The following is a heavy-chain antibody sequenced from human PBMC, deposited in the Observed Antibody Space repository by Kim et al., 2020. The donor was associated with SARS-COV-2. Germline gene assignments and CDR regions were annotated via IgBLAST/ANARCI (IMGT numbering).Heavy chain of an antibody. D-gene: IGHD6-19*01. Sequence: KGRFTISRDNAKNSLYLQMNSPRAEDTALYYCARGRKQWLTYYYYYGMDVWGQGTTVTVSS. CDR3: ARGRKQWLTYYYYYGMDV. V-gene: IGHV3-20*03. J-gene: IGHJ6*02.